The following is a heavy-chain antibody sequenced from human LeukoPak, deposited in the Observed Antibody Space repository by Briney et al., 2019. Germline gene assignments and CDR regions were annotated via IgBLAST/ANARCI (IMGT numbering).Heavy chain of an antibody. CDR2: MNPNSGNT. CDR1: GYSFTSFG. V-gene: IGHV1-8*01. Sequence: ASVKVSCRASGYSFTSFGIAWVRQATGQGLEWMGWMNPNSGNTGYAQKFQGRVTMTRNTSISTAYMELSSLRSEDTAVYYCARGSSWYRGYFDYWGQGTLVTVSS. D-gene: IGHD6-13*01. CDR3: ARGSSWYRGYFDY. J-gene: IGHJ4*02.